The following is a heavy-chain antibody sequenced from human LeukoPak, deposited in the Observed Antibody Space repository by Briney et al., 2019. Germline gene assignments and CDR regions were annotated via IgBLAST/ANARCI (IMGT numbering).Heavy chain of an antibody. CDR3: ARGPSGITMIRVLDY. CDR2: INHSGST. J-gene: IGHJ4*02. CDR1: WVLQWLL. V-gene: IGHV4-34*01. Sequence: PSGDPVPHLRCLWWVLQWLLLELDPPAPREGAGVDWEINHSGSTNYNPSLKSRVTISVDTSKNQFSPKLSSVTAADTAVYYCARGPSGITMIRVLDYWGQGTLVTVSS. D-gene: IGHD3-22*01.